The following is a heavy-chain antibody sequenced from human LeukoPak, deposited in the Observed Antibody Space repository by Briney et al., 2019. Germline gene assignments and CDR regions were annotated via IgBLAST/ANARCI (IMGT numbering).Heavy chain of an antibody. J-gene: IGHJ4*02. Sequence: GGSLRLSCAASGFTFSSYGMHWVRQAPGKGLEWVAVIWYDGSNKYYADSVKGRFTIPRDNSKNTLYLQMNSLRAEDTAVYYCARDVGGAISYYFDYWGQGTLVTVSS. CDR3: ARDVGGAISYYFDY. D-gene: IGHD3-16*01. CDR2: IWYDGSNK. V-gene: IGHV3-33*01. CDR1: GFTFSSYG.